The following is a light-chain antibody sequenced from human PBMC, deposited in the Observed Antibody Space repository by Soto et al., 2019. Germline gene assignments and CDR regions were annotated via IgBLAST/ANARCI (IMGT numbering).Light chain of an antibody. CDR2: DAS. CDR1: QNIDSY. CDR3: QQTYTTPWT. V-gene: IGKV1-39*01. Sequence: DIQMTQSPSSLSASVGDRVTITCRASQNIDSYLNWYQQRPGKAPKLLIHDASNLQGGVPSRFSGSGSGTDFALTINSLQPEDFATIYCQQTYTTPWTVGQGTKVDSK. J-gene: IGKJ1*01.